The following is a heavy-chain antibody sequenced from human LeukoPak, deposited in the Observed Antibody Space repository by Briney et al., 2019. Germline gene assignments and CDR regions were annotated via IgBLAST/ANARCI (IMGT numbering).Heavy chain of an antibody. Sequence: GRSLRLSCAASGFTFSSYAMHWVRQAPGKGLEWVAVILYDGSNKYYADSVKGRFTISGDNSKNTLYLQMNSLRAGDTAVYYCARDGRMGDSDEFDYWGQGTLVTVSS. V-gene: IGHV3-30-3*01. CDR3: ARDGRMGDSDEFDY. CDR1: GFTFSSYA. D-gene: IGHD3-22*01. CDR2: ILYDGSNK. J-gene: IGHJ4*02.